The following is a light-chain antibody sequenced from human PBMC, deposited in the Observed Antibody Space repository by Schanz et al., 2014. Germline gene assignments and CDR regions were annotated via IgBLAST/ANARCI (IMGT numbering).Light chain of an antibody. J-gene: IGKJ2*01. CDR3: QQYGSWPYT. CDR1: QSVSNTY. CDR2: GAF. Sequence: EIVLTQSPGTLPLSPGERATLSCRASQSVSNTYLAWYQHKPGQAPRLLIYGAFTRATGIPARFSGSGSGTEFTLTISSLQSEDFAIYYCQQYGSWPYTFGQGTKLEI. V-gene: IGKV3-20*01.